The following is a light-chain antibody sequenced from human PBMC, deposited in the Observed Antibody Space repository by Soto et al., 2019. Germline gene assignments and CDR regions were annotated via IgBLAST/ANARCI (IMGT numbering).Light chain of an antibody. CDR3: QQVDRYPYT. Sequence: DIQLTQSPSFVSASVGDRVTITCRASQDISSRLVWYQQKPGKAPKLLIYVASTLQSGVPSRFSGRGSWTEFILTISSLQPEDFGTYYCQQVDRYPYTFGQGTKLGIK. CDR2: VAS. J-gene: IGKJ2*01. V-gene: IGKV1-9*01. CDR1: QDISSR.